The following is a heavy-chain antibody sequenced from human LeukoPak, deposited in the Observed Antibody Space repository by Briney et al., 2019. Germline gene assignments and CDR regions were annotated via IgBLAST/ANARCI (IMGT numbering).Heavy chain of an antibody. Sequence: SVKLSCKASGGTFSSYAISWVRQAPGQGLEWMGRIIPILDIINYAQKFQGRVTITADKSTITAYMELSSLRSEDTAVYYCASEGYSYGVWGQGTLVTVSS. D-gene: IGHD5-18*01. CDR2: IIPILDII. J-gene: IGHJ4*02. CDR3: ASEGYSYGV. V-gene: IGHV1-69*04. CDR1: GGTFSSYA.